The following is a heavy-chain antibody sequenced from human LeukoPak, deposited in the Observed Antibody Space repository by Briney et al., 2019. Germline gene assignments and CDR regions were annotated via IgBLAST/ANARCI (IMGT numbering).Heavy chain of an antibody. V-gene: IGHV3-33*01. CDR2: IWYDGSIK. CDR3: ARAVGPFDI. J-gene: IGHJ3*02. D-gene: IGHD3-16*01. Sequence: GGSLRLSCAASGFTFSTYGMHWVRQAPDEGLEWVAVIWYDGSIKYYADSVKGRFTISRDNSKNTLYLQMNSLRAEDTAVYYCARAVGPFDIWGQGTMVIVSS. CDR1: GFTFSTYG.